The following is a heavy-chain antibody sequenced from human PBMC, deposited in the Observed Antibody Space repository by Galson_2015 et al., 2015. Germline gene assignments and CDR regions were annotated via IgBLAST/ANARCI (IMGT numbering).Heavy chain of an antibody. CDR1: GGSISNANYY. J-gene: IGHJ5*01. CDR2: INYSGST. Sequence: ETLSLTCTVSGGSISNANYYWGWIRQPPGKGLEWIGSINYSGSTYYNPSLKSRVTMSLDTSKNQLSLNLGSVTAADTAVYYCARRSYYSGSYTGWFDSWGQGTLVTVSS. CDR3: ARRSYYSGSYTGWFDS. V-gene: IGHV4-39*01. D-gene: IGHD1-26*01.